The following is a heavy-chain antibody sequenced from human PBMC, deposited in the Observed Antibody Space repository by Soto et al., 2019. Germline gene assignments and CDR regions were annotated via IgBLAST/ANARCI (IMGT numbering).Heavy chain of an antibody. CDR1: GGSISSSNW. V-gene: IGHV4-4*02. D-gene: IGHD6-19*01. CDR3: ASVSGRYYCGMDV. CDR2: IYHSGST. Sequence: QVQLQESGPGLVKPSGTLSLTCAVSGGSISSSNWWSWVRQPPGKGLEWIGEIYHSGSTNYNPSLKRRVTISVDKSKNQFSRKLSSVTAADTAVYYCASVSGRYYCGMDVWGQGTTVTVSS. J-gene: IGHJ6*02.